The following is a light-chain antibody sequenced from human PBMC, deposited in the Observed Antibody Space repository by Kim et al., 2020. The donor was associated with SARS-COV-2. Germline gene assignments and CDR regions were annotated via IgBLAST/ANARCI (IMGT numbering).Light chain of an antibody. Sequence: DIQMTQSPSSLSASVGDRVTITCRASQSISSYLNWYQQKPGKAPKLLIYAASSLQSGVPSRFSGSGSGTDFTLTISSLQPEDIATYYSQQSYSTPLTFGGGTKVDSK. V-gene: IGKV1-39*01. CDR2: AAS. CDR1: QSISSY. J-gene: IGKJ4*01. CDR3: QQSYSTPLT.